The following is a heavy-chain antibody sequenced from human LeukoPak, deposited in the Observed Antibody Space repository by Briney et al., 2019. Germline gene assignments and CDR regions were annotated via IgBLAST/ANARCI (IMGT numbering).Heavy chain of an antibody. CDR1: GFTFSSYA. CDR2: ISGSGGST. CDR3: AKSDDSSGYYYGCFDY. J-gene: IGHJ4*02. Sequence: GGSLRLSCAASGFTFSSYAMSWVRQAPGKGREWVSAISGSGGSTYYADSVKGRFTISRDNSKNTLYLQMNSLRAEDTAVYYCAKSDDSSGYYYGCFDYWGQGTLVTVSS. D-gene: IGHD3-22*01. V-gene: IGHV3-23*01.